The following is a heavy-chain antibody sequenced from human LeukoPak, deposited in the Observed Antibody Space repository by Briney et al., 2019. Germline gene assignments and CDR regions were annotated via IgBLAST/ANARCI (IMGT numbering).Heavy chain of an antibody. CDR3: ARGTGNYYGY. D-gene: IGHD3/OR15-3a*01. Sequence: GGSLGLSCAASGFTFSDYWMHWVRQAPGKGLVWVSRIKSDGSSTSYADSVKGRFTITRDSAKNTLYLQMNSLRAEDTAVYYCARGTGNYYGYWGQGTLVTVSS. CDR2: IKSDGSST. V-gene: IGHV3-74*01. CDR1: GFTFSDYW. J-gene: IGHJ4*02.